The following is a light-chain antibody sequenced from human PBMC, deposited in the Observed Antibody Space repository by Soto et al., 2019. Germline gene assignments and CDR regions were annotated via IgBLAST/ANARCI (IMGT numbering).Light chain of an antibody. CDR1: SSDVGVYNY. Sequence: QSALIQPASVSGSPGQSITISCTGTSSDVGVYNYVSWYQQHPGKVPKLMIYDVSNRPSGVSNRFSGSKSGNTASLTISGLQAEDEADYYCSSYTSSSTPYVFGTGTKLTVL. CDR3: SSYTSSSTPYV. CDR2: DVS. J-gene: IGLJ1*01. V-gene: IGLV2-14*01.